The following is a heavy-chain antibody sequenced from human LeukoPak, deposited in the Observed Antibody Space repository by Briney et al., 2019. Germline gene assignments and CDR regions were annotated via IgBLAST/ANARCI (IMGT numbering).Heavy chain of an antibody. CDR2: IKEDGSEK. V-gene: IGHV3-7*05. D-gene: IGHD3-9*01. CDR3: GTVAAGYYFDN. Sequence: GGSLRLSCAASGSTFSAYWMSWVRQAPGKGLEWVANIKEDGSEKSYVESVKGRFTISRDNTKKSLYLQMNSLRAEDTALYYCGTVAAGYYFDNWGQGTLVTVSS. J-gene: IGHJ4*02. CDR1: GSTFSAYW.